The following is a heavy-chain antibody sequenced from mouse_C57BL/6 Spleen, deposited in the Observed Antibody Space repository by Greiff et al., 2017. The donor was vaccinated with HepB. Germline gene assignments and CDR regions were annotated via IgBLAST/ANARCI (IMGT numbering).Heavy chain of an antibody. J-gene: IGHJ3*01. CDR1: GYTFTDYY. V-gene: IGHV1-75*01. CDR2: IFPGSGST. D-gene: IGHD1-1*01. CDR3: ARGPPYYYGSSPWFAY. Sequence: QVQLQQSGPELVKPGASVKISCKASGYTFTDYYINWVKQRPGQGLEWIGWIFPGSGSTYYNEKFKGKATLTVDKSSSTAYMLLSSLTSEDSAVYFWARGPPYYYGSSPWFAYWGQGTLVTVSA.